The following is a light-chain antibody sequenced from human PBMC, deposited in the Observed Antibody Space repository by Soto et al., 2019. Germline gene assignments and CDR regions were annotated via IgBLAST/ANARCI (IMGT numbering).Light chain of an antibody. V-gene: IGKV1-33*01. CDR3: QQYYSVPLT. CDR1: QDIREF. Sequence: DIQMTQSPSSLSASVGGRVTITCQASQDIREFLNWYQQKPGKAPKLLINGASNLETGVPSRFSGSGSGTDFTFTISSLQPEDIATYYCQQYYSVPLTFGGGTKVDIK. J-gene: IGKJ4*01. CDR2: GAS.